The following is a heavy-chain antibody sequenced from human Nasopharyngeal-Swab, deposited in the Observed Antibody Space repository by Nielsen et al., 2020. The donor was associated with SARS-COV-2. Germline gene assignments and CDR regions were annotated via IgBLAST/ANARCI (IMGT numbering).Heavy chain of an antibody. J-gene: IGHJ6*02. V-gene: IGHV1-69*10. CDR1: GYTFTGNY. CDR2: IIPILGIA. CDR3: ARDSDFWSPGYYYYYGMDV. D-gene: IGHD3-3*01. Sequence: SVKVSCKASGYTFTGNYMHWVRQAPGQGLEWMGGIIPILGIANYAQKFQGRVTITADKSTSTAYMELSSLRSEDTAVYYCARDSDFWSPGYYYYYGMDVWGQGTTVTVSS.